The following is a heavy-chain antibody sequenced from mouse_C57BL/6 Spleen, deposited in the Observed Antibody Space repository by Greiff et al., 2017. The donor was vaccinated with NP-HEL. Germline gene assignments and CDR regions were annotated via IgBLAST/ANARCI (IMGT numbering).Heavy chain of an antibody. Sequence: QVQLQQPGTELVKPGASVKLSCKASGYTFTSYWMHWVKQRPGQGLEWIGNINPSNSGTNYNEKFKSKATLTVDKSSSTAYMQLSSLTSEDSAVYYCARSIHYYCSSLYYYDMDYWGQGTSVTVSS. CDR2: INPSNSGT. J-gene: IGHJ4*01. V-gene: IGHV1-53*01. CDR3: ARSIHYYCSSLYYYDMDY. CDR1: GYTFTSYW. D-gene: IGHD1-1*01.